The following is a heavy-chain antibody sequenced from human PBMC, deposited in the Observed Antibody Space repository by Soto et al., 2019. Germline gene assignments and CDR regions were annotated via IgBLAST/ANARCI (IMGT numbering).Heavy chain of an antibody. J-gene: IGHJ4*02. V-gene: IGHV3-30*02. CDR2: MSYDGSDT. CDR3: TIVRVADSALDH. CDR1: GFIFSNNG. D-gene: IGHD3-10*02. Sequence: PGESLKISCIGSGFIFSNNGMHWVRQTPGKGLEWVAFMSYDGSDTFYADSVKGRFTISRDNSKNTLFLHMSNLRAEDTAMYYCTIVRVADSALDHCGQGTLVIVSA.